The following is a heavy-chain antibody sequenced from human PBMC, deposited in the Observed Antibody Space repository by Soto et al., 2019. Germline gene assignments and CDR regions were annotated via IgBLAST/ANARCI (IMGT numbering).Heavy chain of an antibody. CDR3: ARATYYDILTGYSSFDY. D-gene: IGHD3-9*01. CDR2: IIPIFGTA. Sequence: SVKVSCKASGGTFSSYAISWVRQAPGQGLEWMGGIIPIFGTANYAQKFQGRVTITADKSTSTAYMELSSLRSEDTAVYYCARATYYDILTGYSSFDYWGQGTLVTVSS. CDR1: GGTFSSYA. V-gene: IGHV1-69*06. J-gene: IGHJ4*02.